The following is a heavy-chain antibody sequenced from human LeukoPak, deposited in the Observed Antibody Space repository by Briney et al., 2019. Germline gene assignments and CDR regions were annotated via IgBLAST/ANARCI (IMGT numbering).Heavy chain of an antibody. Sequence: GESLKISCKGPGYSFTSYWIGWVRQMPGKGLEWMGIIYPGDSDTRYSPSFQGQATISADKSISTAYLQWSSLKASDTAMYYCARQKGGGGYSYGYAFDYWGQGTLVTVSS. CDR2: IYPGDSDT. CDR3: ARQKGGGGYSYGYAFDY. CDR1: GYSFTSYW. J-gene: IGHJ4*02. D-gene: IGHD5-18*01. V-gene: IGHV5-51*01.